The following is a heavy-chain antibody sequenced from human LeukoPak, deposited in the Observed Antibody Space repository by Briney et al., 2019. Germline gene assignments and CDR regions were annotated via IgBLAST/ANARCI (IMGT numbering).Heavy chain of an antibody. CDR2: INHSGST. CDR3: ARGGEVPAAIGLDY. D-gene: IGHD2-2*01. Sequence: GSLRLSCAASGFTFSSYGMHWVRQAPGKGLEWIGEINHSGSTNYNPSLKSRVTISVDTSKNQFSLKLSSVTAADTAVYYCARGGEVPAAIGLDYWGQGTLVTVSS. CDR1: GFTFSSYG. J-gene: IGHJ4*02. V-gene: IGHV4-34*01.